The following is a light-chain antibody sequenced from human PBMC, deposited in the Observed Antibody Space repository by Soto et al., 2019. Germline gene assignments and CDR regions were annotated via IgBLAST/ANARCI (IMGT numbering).Light chain of an antibody. CDR3: QQYNGYS. CDR1: QSINTW. J-gene: IGKJ4*01. V-gene: IGKV1-5*01. CDR2: DAS. Sequence: DIQMTQSPSTLSASVGDRVTITCRASQSINTWLAWYQQKPGKAPKLLIYDASSLDFGVPSRFSGSGSGAEFTLTITSRQPDDFATYFCQQYNGYSFGGGTKVEN.